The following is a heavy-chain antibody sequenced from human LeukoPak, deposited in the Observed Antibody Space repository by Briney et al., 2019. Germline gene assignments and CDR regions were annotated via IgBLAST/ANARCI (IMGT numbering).Heavy chain of an antibody. Sequence: PSETLSLTCTVPGGSLSSYYWSWIRQPPGKGLKWIGYIYYSGSTNYNPSLKSRVTISVDTSKNQFSLKLSSVTAADTAVYYCARDMTTVTTSNDYYGMDVWGQGTTVTVSS. CDR3: ARDMTTVTTSNDYYGMDV. CDR2: IYYSGST. CDR1: GGSLSSYY. J-gene: IGHJ6*02. V-gene: IGHV4-59*12. D-gene: IGHD4-11*01.